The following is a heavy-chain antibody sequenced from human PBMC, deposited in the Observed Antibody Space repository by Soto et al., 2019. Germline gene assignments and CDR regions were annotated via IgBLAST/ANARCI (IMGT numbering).Heavy chain of an antibody. J-gene: IGHJ4*02. CDR3: ARGRITDRYCDY. V-gene: IGHV4-31*03. Sequence: SETLSLTCTVSGGSISSGGYYWSWIRQHPGKGLEWIGYIYYSGSTYYNPSLKSRVTISVDTSKNQFSLKLSSVTAADTAVYYCARGRITDRYCDYWGQGTLVTVSS. CDR2: IYYSGST. CDR1: GGSISSGGYY. D-gene: IGHD3-16*01.